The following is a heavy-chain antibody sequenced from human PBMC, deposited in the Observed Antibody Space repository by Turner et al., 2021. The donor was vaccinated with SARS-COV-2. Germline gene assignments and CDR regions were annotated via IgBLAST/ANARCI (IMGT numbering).Heavy chain of an antibody. J-gene: IGHJ6*02. Sequence: QLQLQESGPGLVKPSETLSLTCTVSGGSISSSNYYWGWLRQPPGKGLYWIGSIYYSGCTYYNPSLKCRVSISVDTSKNQFSLKLSSVTAADTAVYYWARLLNPGSYYYYYYGMDVWGQGTTVTVSS. CDR3: ARLLNPGSYYYYYYGMDV. CDR2: IYYSGCT. D-gene: IGHD3-10*01. V-gene: IGHV4-39*01. CDR1: GGSISSSNYY.